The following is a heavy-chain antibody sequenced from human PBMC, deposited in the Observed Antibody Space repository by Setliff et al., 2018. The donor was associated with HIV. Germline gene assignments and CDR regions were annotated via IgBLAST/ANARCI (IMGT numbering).Heavy chain of an antibody. CDR3: ATAKEHWLSEGGFDY. D-gene: IGHD6-19*01. CDR1: GYTLSELT. V-gene: IGHV1-24*01. J-gene: IGHJ4*02. CDR2: FDPEDGDT. Sequence: GASVKVSCKVSGYTLSELTMHWVRQAPGKGLEWMGRFDPEDGDTLYAQRLQGRVIMTEDSSTDTAYMGLSSLTSDDTAVYYCATAKEHWLSEGGFDYWGQGTLVTV.